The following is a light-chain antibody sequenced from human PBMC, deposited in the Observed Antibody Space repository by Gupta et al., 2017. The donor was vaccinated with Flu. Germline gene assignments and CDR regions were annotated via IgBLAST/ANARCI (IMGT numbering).Light chain of an antibody. CDR3: QQYGSSPPYS. V-gene: IGKV3-20*01. CDR1: QSVSSSY. J-gene: IGKJ2*03. Sequence: EIVLTQSPCTLSLSPGERATLSCRASQSVSSSYLAWYQQKPGQAPRLLIYGASSRATGIPDRFSGSGSGTDXTLTISXLEPEDFAVYYCQQYGSSPPYSFGXGTKLEIK. CDR2: GAS.